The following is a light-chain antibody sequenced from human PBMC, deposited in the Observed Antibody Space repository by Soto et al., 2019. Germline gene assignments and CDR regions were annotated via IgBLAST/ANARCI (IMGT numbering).Light chain of an antibody. CDR1: SSDIGAFNH. Sequence: QSALTQPASVSDSPGQSITISCIGTSSDIGAFNHVPWHQQHPGKAPKLIIYDVINRPSGVSNRFSGSKTGNTASLIISGLQAEDEADYYCSSYTSSSSYVFGSGTKVTVL. CDR2: DVI. J-gene: IGLJ1*01. V-gene: IGLV2-14*03. CDR3: SSYTSSSSYV.